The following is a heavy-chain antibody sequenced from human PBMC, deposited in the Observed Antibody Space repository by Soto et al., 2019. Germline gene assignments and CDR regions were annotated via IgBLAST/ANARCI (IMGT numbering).Heavy chain of an antibody. CDR1: GGSISSGGYY. D-gene: IGHD2-15*01. Sequence: QVQLQESGPGLVRPSQTLSLTCTVSGGSISSGGYYWSWIRQHPGKGLEWIGYIYYSGSTYYNPSLKSRVTISVDTSKNQFSLKLSSVTAADTAVYYCARDYCSGGSCPFDYWGQGTLVTVSS. J-gene: IGHJ4*02. V-gene: IGHV4-31*03. CDR3: ARDYCSGGSCPFDY. CDR2: IYYSGST.